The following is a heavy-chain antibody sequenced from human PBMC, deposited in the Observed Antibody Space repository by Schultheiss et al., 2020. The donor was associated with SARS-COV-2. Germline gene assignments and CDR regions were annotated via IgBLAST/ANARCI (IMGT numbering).Heavy chain of an antibody. CDR3: ARWYGRGWFYFDY. V-gene: IGHV5-51*01. CDR2: IYPGDSDT. J-gene: IGHJ4*02. CDR1: GYNLNTYF. Sequence: GGSLRLSCRGSGYNLNTYFIAWVRQMPGKGLEWMGIIYPGDSDTRYSPSFQGQDTMSADKSISTAYLQWSALKASDRAMYYCARWYGRGWFYFDYWGQGTMVTAAS. D-gene: IGHD6-19*01.